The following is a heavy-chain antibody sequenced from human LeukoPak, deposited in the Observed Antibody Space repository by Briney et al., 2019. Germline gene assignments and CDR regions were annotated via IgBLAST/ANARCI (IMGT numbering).Heavy chain of an antibody. J-gene: IGHJ4*02. V-gene: IGHV4-30-4*01. CDR3: AIHTVTRDFDY. CDR2: IYYSGST. Sequence: SQTLSLTCTVSGGSISSGDYYWSWIRQPPGKGLEWIGYIYYSGSTYYNPSLKSRVTISVDTSKNQFSLKLSSVTAADTAVYYSAIHTVTRDFDYWGQGTLVTVSS. D-gene: IGHD4-17*01. CDR1: GGSISSGDYY.